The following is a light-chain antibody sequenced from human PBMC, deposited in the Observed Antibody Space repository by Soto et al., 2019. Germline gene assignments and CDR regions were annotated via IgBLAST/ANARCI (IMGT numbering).Light chain of an antibody. CDR2: GNS. CDR1: SSNIGAGYD. Sequence: QSVLTQPPSVSGAPGQRVTISCTGSSSNIGAGYDVHWYQQLPGTAPKLLIYGNSNRPSGVPDRFSGSKSGTSASLAITGXXXXXXADYYCQSYDSSLSGSVFGGGTQLTVL. CDR3: QSYDSSLSGSV. V-gene: IGLV1-40*01. J-gene: IGLJ2*01.